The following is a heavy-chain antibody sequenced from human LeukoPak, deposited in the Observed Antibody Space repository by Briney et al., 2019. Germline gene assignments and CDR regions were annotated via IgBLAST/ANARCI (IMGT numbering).Heavy chain of an antibody. D-gene: IGHD3/OR15-3a*01. CDR2: IYHSGST. J-gene: IGHJ4*02. Sequence: PETLSLTCTVSGDSISSYYWSWIRQPPGKGLEWIGYIYHSGSTNYNPSLKSRVTISVDTSKNQFSLKLSSVTAADTAVYCCARRRTGWQVFDFWGQGTLVTVSS. CDR3: ARRRTGWQVFDF. CDR1: GDSISSYY. V-gene: IGHV4-59*01.